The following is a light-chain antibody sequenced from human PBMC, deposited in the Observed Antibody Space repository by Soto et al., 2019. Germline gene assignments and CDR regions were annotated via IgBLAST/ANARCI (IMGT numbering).Light chain of an antibody. V-gene: IGKV1-5*03. CDR1: QTISSW. Sequence: EIPLIHSPSTLYASVRAPDTTTWRASQTISSWLAWFQQRAGRAPKFLIYKASSLKNGVPLRFSGSGSGTEFTLTISSLQPEDVATYYCQTYNSAPRFGQGTRLEI. J-gene: IGKJ5*01. CDR3: QTYNSAPR. CDR2: KAS.